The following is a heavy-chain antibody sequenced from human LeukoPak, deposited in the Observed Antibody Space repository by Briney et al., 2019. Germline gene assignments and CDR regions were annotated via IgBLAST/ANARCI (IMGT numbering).Heavy chain of an antibody. CDR2: INSDGSST. Sequence: GGSLRLSCAASGFTFSSYWMHWVRQAPGKGLVWVSRINSDGSSTSYADSVKGRFTISRDNAKNTLNLQMNSLRAEDTAVYYCAREGIAVAGSFDYWGQGTLVTVSS. V-gene: IGHV3-74*01. D-gene: IGHD6-19*01. J-gene: IGHJ4*02. CDR1: GFTFSSYW. CDR3: AREGIAVAGSFDY.